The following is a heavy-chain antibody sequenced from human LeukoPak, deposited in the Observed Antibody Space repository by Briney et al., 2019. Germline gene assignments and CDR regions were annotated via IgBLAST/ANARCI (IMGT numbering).Heavy chain of an antibody. Sequence: GGSLRLSCAASGFTFSSYAMNWVRQAPGKGLEWVSSISSSSSYIYYADSVKGRFTISRDNAKNSLYLQINSLRVEDTAVYYCIVFGDSNHWGQGTLVTVSS. CDR3: IVFGDSNH. CDR1: GFTFSSYA. J-gene: IGHJ5*02. D-gene: IGHD4-17*01. CDR2: ISSSSSYI. V-gene: IGHV3-21*04.